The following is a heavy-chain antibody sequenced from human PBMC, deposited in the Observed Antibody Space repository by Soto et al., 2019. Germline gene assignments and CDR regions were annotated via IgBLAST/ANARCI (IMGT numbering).Heavy chain of an antibody. CDR2: IRSKTHGGTT. Sequence: QLVESGGGVVQPGRSLRLSCTTSGFNFGDSAMTWVRQAPGKGLEWVSFIRSKTHGGTTEYAASVKGRFTISRDDSKPIAYLQMNSLKTEDTAIYYCTRGGFPDAFDIWGQGTMVTVSS. CDR3: TRGGFPDAFDI. D-gene: IGHD3-10*01. CDR1: GFNFGDSA. V-gene: IGHV3-49*04. J-gene: IGHJ3*02.